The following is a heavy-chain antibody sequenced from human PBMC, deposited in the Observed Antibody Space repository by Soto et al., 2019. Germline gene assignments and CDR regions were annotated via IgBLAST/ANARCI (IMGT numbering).Heavy chain of an antibody. CDR2: ISPDNGNT. CDR3: ARALGYSGYAGMDV. Sequence: QVQLVQSGGEVKKPGASVKVSCKASGYTFTIYGINWVRQAPGQGLEWMGWISPDNGNTNYAQKLQGRVTMTTDTSTSTVYIELRSLRSDDTAVYYCARALGYSGYAGMDVWGQGTTVTVSS. J-gene: IGHJ6*02. V-gene: IGHV1-18*01. D-gene: IGHD5-12*01. CDR1: GYTFTIYG.